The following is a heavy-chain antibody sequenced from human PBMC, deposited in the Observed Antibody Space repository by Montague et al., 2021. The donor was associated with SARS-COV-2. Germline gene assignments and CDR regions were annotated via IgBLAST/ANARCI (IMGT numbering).Heavy chain of an antibody. CDR2: VTTSGTT. D-gene: IGHD6-6*01. CDR3: ARTPTRPLSLDS. CDR1: GGSITGFS. Sequence: SETLSLTCAVSGGSITGFSWSWVRQPAGKELEWIGRVTTSGTTNYGPSLRSRVTMSVDTSKNQFSLNLNSVTAADTAIYYCARTPTRPLSLDSWGQGTLVTVSS. J-gene: IGHJ4*02. V-gene: IGHV4-4*07.